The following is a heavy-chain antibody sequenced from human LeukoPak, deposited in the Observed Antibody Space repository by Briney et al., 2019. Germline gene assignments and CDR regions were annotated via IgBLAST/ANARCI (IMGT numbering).Heavy chain of an antibody. D-gene: IGHD2-2*01. V-gene: IGHV3-74*01. Sequence: GGSLRLSCAASGFTFGNYWINWVRQAPGKGLMWVSRVHSDGSITNYADSVKGRFSISRDSAKNTLYLQMSGLRSEDTAVYYCAREQEDCTGTTCYRAFDVWGQGTMVTVS. CDR2: VHSDGSIT. J-gene: IGHJ3*01. CDR3: AREQEDCTGTTCYRAFDV. CDR1: GFTFGNYW.